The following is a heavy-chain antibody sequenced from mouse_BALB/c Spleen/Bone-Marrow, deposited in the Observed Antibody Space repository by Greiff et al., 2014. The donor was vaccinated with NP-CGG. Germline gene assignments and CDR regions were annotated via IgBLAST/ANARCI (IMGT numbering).Heavy chain of an antibody. V-gene: IGHV2-6-7*01. CDR1: GFSLTDYG. CDR3: ARNYYDSSFYFDC. Sequence: VQLQQSGPGLVAPSRSLSITCTVSGFSLTDYGVNWVRQPPGKGLEWLGMIWGDGRTDYNSALKSRLSISKDNSKSQVFLKMNSLQTDDTARYYCARNYYDSSFYFDCWGQGTTLTVSS. CDR2: IWGDGRT. D-gene: IGHD1-1*01. J-gene: IGHJ2*01.